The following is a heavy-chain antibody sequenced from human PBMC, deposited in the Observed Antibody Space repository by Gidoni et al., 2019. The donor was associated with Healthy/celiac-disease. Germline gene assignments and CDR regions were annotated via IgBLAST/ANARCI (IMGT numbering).Heavy chain of an antibody. D-gene: IGHD6-19*01. CDR2: INPNSGGT. Sequence: QLVRSGPEGKKPWASGMVPCKASGYTFTGSYMNWVRQAPGQGLEWMGWINPNSGGTNYAQKFQGRVTMTRDTSISTAYMELSRLRSDDTAVYYCARDPYGAVWGQGTLVTVSS. CDR3: ARDPYGAV. J-gene: IGHJ4*02. CDR1: GYTFTGSY. V-gene: IGHV1-2*02.